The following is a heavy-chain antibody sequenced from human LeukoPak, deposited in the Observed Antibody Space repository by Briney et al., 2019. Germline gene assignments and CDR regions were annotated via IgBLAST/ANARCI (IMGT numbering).Heavy chain of an antibody. CDR2: ISDNGAST. V-gene: IGHV3-23*01. Sequence: PGGSLRLSCGASGFTFSTYVMSWFGQAPGKGRDWVSAISDNGASTYYADSVKGRFTISRDNSKNTLRLQMSSLRAEDTAVYYCAKLAAAVTGYWGQGTLVTVSS. CDR1: GFTFSTYV. J-gene: IGHJ4*02. CDR3: AKLAAAVTGY. D-gene: IGHD6-13*01.